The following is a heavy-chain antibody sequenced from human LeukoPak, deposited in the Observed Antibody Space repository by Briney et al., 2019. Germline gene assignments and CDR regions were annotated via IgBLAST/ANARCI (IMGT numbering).Heavy chain of an antibody. Sequence: SETLSLTCTVSGGSISSSNYYWGWIRQPPGKGLEWIGSIYYSGSTYYNPSLKSRVTISVDTSKNQFSLKLSSVTAADTAVYYCARRSSSGWYPRDAFDIWGQGTMVTVSS. V-gene: IGHV4-39*01. J-gene: IGHJ3*02. CDR2: IYYSGST. CDR1: GGSISSSNYY. CDR3: ARRSSSGWYPRDAFDI. D-gene: IGHD6-19*01.